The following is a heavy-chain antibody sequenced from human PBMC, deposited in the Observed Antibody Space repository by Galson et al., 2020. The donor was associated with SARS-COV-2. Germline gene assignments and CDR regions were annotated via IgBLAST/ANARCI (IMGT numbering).Heavy chain of an antibody. D-gene: IGHD6-13*01. V-gene: IGHV3-9*01. CDR1: GFTFTDHD. CDR2: INWNSDNI. Sequence: SLKISCAASGFTFTDHDMHWVRQLPGKGLEWVSSINWNSDNIVYADSVKGRFTISRDNAKNSVYLHMNSLRTEDTALYYCAKEKGFSTTWYRVTAFDLWGQGTMVTVSS. CDR3: AKEKGFSTTWYRVTAFDL. J-gene: IGHJ3*01.